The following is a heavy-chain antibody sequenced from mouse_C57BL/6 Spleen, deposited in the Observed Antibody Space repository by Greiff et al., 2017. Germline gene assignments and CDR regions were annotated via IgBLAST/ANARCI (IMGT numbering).Heavy chain of an antibody. V-gene: IGHV5-17*01. CDR3: ARPHYYGSSLFDY. CDR1: GFTFSDYG. J-gene: IGHJ2*01. Sequence: EVQGVESGGGLVKPGGSLKLSCAASGFTFSDYGLHWVRQAPEKGLEWVAYISSGSSTIYYADTVKGRFTISRDNAKNTLFLQRTSLRSEDTAMYYCARPHYYGSSLFDYWGQGTTLTVSS. D-gene: IGHD1-1*01. CDR2: ISSGSSTI.